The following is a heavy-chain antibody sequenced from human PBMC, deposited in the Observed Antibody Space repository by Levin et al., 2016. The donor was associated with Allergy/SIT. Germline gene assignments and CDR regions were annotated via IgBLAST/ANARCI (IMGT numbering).Heavy chain of an antibody. D-gene: IGHD6-19*01. CDR2: ISAYNDNI. CDR3: ARTADSSGWFSGDHYYMDV. V-gene: IGHV1-18*01. J-gene: IGHJ6*03. Sequence: WVRQAPGQGLEWMGWISAYNDNINYAQKFVGRVAMTTDKSTSTAYMELRSLRSDDTAVYYCARTADSSGWFSGDHYYMDVWGKGSTVTVSS.